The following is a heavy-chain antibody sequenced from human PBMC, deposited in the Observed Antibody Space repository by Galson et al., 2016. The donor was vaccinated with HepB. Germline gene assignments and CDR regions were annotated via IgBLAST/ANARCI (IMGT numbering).Heavy chain of an antibody. CDR2: IYPGDSTT. J-gene: IGHJ3*02. CDR1: GYSFTNYW. D-gene: IGHD2-21*02. CDR3: ARTLPVVVTVEDAFDI. Sequence: QSGAEVKKPGESLKISCKDSGYSFTNYWIGWVRQMPGKGLEWMGIIYPGDSTTSYSPSFEGQVTISADKSINTAYLQWSSLKVSYTAIYYCARTLPVVVTVEDAFDIWGQGTMVTVSS. V-gene: IGHV5-51*01.